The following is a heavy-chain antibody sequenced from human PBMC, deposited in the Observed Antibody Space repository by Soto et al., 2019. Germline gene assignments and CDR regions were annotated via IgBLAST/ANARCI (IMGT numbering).Heavy chain of an antibody. Sequence: PGGSLRLSCAASGFTFNTYGMNCVRQAPGKGLEWVSVIYSGGSTYYADSVKGRFTISRDNSKNTLYLQMNSLRAEDTAVYYCARASRNYYDSSGYLYYFDYWGQGTLVTVSS. J-gene: IGHJ4*02. CDR2: IYSGGST. CDR1: GFTFNTYG. D-gene: IGHD3-22*01. CDR3: ARASRNYYDSSGYLYYFDY. V-gene: IGHV3-66*01.